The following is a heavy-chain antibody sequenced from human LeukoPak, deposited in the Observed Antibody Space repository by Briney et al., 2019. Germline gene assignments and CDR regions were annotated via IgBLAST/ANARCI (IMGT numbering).Heavy chain of an antibody. J-gene: IGHJ5*02. CDR3: ARDSGSSGWYVGFDP. Sequence: ASVKVSCKASGYTFTAYYVHWVRQAPGQGLEWMGWINPNTGGTNYAQKFQGRVTMTKDTSINAAYMELNRLRSDDTAVYYCARDSGSSGWYVGFDPWGQGTLVTVSS. D-gene: IGHD6-19*01. CDR1: GYTFTAYY. V-gene: IGHV1-2*02. CDR2: INPNTGGT.